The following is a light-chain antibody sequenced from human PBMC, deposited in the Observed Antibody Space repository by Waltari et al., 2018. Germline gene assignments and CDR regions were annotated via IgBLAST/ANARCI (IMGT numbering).Light chain of an antibody. V-gene: IGLV2-14*01. CDR1: SSDVGDYKY. CDR2: EVN. CDR3: SSYTSTSSVVL. J-gene: IGLJ2*01. Sequence: QSALTQPASVSGSPGQSITISCTGTSSDVGDYKYVSWSHHHPGKAPKVMIYEVNMRPSGVSNRFSGSKSGNTASLTISGLQAEDEADYYCSSYTSTSSVVLFGGGTKLTVL.